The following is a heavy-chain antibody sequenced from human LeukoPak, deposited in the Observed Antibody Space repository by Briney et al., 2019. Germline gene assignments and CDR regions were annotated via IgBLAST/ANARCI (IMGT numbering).Heavy chain of an antibody. CDR3: ARVVDDSRSDYFDY. CDR2: ISAYNGNT. CDR1: GYTFASYG. V-gene: IGHV1-18*01. Sequence: ASVKVSCKASGYTFASYGISWVRQAPGQGLEWMGWISAYNGNTNYAQKLQGRVTMTTDTSTSTAYMELRSLRSDDTAVYYCARVVDDSRSDYFDYWGQGTLVTVSS. J-gene: IGHJ4*02. D-gene: IGHD3-22*01.